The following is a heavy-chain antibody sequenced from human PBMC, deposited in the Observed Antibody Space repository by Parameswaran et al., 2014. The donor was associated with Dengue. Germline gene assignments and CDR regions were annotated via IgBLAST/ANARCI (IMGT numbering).Heavy chain of an antibody. CDR2: IRSKASGETT. D-gene: IGHD3-9*01. J-gene: IGHJ6*02. V-gene: IGHV3-49*02. Sequence: WIRQPPGKGLEWISFIRSKASGETTIYAASVKGRFTISRDDSKSIAYLQMNSLKTEDTAVYYCASRCYDFLTGFSPSYYYYGSDVWGQGITVTVSS. CDR3: ASRCYDFLTGFSPSYYYYGSDV.